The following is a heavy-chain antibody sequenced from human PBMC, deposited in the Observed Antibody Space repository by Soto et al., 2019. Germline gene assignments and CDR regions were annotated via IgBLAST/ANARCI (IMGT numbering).Heavy chain of an antibody. CDR2: ISGSGGST. J-gene: IGHJ3*01. Sequence: EVQLLESGGGLVQPGESPRLSCAASGFTFKSYAMSWVRQAPGKGLEWVSEISGSGGSTYYAESVKGRFTISRDNSKKTLYLHMDSLRAEDTALYYSAKESLFPFFWSGVVHDTFDVWGQGAMVTVSS. CDR1: GFTFKSYA. V-gene: IGHV3-23*01. CDR3: AKESLFPFFWSGVVHDTFDV. D-gene: IGHD3-3*01.